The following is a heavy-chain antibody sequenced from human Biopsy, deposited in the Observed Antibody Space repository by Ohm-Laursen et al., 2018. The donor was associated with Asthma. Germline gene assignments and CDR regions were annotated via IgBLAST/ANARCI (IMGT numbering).Heavy chain of an antibody. CDR1: GFTFSSYA. D-gene: IGHD3-3*01. CDR2: ISYDGSDK. Sequence: SLRLSCAASGFTFSSYAMHWVRQAPGKGLEWVAVISYDGSDKYYADSVKGRFAISRDNSKNTLYLQMNSLRAEDTAVYYCAKDTEGRYDFWSGLSYNYYGMDVWGQGTTVTVSS. V-gene: IGHV3-30*09. J-gene: IGHJ6*02. CDR3: AKDTEGRYDFWSGLSYNYYGMDV.